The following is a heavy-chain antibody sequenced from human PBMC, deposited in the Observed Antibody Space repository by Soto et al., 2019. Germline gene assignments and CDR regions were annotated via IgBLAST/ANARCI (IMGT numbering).Heavy chain of an antibody. CDR2: INHSGST. V-gene: IGHV4-39*07. D-gene: IGHD2-8*01. CDR3: ARDFSTNGVWWFDP. J-gene: IGHJ5*02. CDR1: GGSISSGGYY. Sequence: PSETLSLTCTVSGGSISSGGYYWSWIRQHPGKGLEWIGEINHSGSTNYNPSLKSRVTISVDTSKNQFSLKLSSVTAADTAVYYCARDFSTNGVWWFDPWGQGTLVTVSS.